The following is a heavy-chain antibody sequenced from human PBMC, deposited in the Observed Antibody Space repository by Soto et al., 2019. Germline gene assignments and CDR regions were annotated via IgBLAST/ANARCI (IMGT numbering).Heavy chain of an antibody. CDR2: IYYAGST. V-gene: IGHV4-59*08. D-gene: IGHD5-12*01. CDR3: AKRLVSTETFDY. Sequence: QVRLQESGPGLVKPSETLSLTCTVSVGSMISYYWSWIRQPPGRGLEWIGFIYYAGSTKYNPSLNSRVTISVDTSKNQYSLTVTSLTAADTADYYCAKRLVSTETFDYCGQGTLGTVSS. CDR1: VGSMISYY. J-gene: IGHJ4*02.